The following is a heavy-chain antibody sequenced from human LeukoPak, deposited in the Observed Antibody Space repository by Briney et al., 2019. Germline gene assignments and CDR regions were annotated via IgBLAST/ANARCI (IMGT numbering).Heavy chain of an antibody. CDR1: GYSFTSYW. J-gene: IGHJ4*02. V-gene: IGHV5-51*01. D-gene: IGHD5-18*01. CDR2: IYPGDSDT. CDR3: ARLSKDSWIPSRIDY. Sequence: GESLKISCKGSGYSFTSYWIGWVRQMPGKGLEWMGIIYPGDSDTRYSPSFQGQVTISADKSISTAYLQWSSLKASDTAMYHCARLSKDSWIPSRIDYWGQGTLVTVSS.